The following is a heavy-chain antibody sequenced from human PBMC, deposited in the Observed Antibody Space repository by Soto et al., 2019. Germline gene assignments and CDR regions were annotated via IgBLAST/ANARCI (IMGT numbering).Heavy chain of an antibody. D-gene: IGHD2-21*02. CDR1: GGSISSEYYH. Sequence: QVQLQESGPGLVRPSQTLSLTCTVSGGSISSEYYHWTWIRQAPGKGLEWIGSIHYSGSVHYNPSLQSRLTMSVDTSKNLFSLKLSSVTAADTAVYFCAREDDGGDRDYYGLDVWGQGTTVTVSS. J-gene: IGHJ6*02. V-gene: IGHV4-30-4*01. CDR2: IHYSGSV. CDR3: AREDDGGDRDYYGLDV.